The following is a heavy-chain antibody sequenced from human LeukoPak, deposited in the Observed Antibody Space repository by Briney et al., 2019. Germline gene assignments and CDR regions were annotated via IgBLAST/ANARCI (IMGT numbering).Heavy chain of an antibody. D-gene: IGHD3-16*01. CDR3: ARDGGTGYGLSYFYYGMDV. Sequence: QPGRSLRLSCAASGFTFSDFGMHWVRQAPGKGLESVAVISHDGNSKYSADSVKGRFTISRDNAKNSVYLQTNSLRADDTAVYYCARDGGTGYGLSYFYYGMDVWGQGTTVTVSS. CDR2: ISHDGNSK. J-gene: IGHJ6*02. CDR1: GFTFSDFG. V-gene: IGHV3-30*03.